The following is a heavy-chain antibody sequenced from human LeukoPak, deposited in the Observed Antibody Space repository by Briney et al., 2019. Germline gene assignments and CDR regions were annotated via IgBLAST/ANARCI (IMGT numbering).Heavy chain of an antibody. V-gene: IGHV3-21*01. CDR2: ITRDSIYT. J-gene: IGHJ4*02. D-gene: IGHD6-19*01. Sequence: GGSLRLSCAASGFTFSNYNMNWVRQTPGKGLEWVSSITRDSIYTFYADSVKGRFTISRDNAKNSLYLQMNSLRAEDTAVYYCARDRIAVAGEDYFDYWGQGTLVTVSS. CDR3: ARDRIAVAGEDYFDY. CDR1: GFTFSNYN.